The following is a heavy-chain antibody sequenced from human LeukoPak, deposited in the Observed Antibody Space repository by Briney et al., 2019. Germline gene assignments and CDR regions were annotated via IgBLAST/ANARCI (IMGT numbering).Heavy chain of an antibody. D-gene: IGHD3-10*01. V-gene: IGHV3-21*01. CDR3: ARVQGGGFRTADF. CDR2: ITGTSNYR. J-gene: IGHJ4*02. CDR1: GFNFRSFI. Sequence: GGSLRLSCAASGFNFRSFIMNWVRQAPGKGLEWVSSITGTSNYRYYPVSVKGRFTISRDNSRNTVFLRMNSLRGEDTAIYYCARVQGGGFRTADFWGQGTVVTVSS.